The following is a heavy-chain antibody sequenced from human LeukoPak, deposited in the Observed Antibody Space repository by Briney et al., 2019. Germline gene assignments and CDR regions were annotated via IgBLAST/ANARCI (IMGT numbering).Heavy chain of an antibody. J-gene: IGHJ4*02. D-gene: IGHD3-10*01. CDR1: GGSFSGYY. Sequence: SETLSLTCAAYGGSFSGYYWSWIRQPPGKGLEWIGEINHSGSTNYNPSLKSRVTISVDTSKNQFSLKLSSVTAADTAVYYCARGRTRGFDYWGQGTLVTVSS. CDR3: ARGRTRGFDY. CDR2: INHSGST. V-gene: IGHV4-34*01.